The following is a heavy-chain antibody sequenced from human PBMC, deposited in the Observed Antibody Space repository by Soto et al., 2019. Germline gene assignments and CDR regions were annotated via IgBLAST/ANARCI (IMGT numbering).Heavy chain of an antibody. CDR3: ARDLWYDSSGYYYDGPHFDY. CDR2: IYTSGST. J-gene: IGHJ4*02. CDR1: GGSISSYY. D-gene: IGHD3-22*01. Sequence: PLETLSLTCTVSGGSISSYYWSWIRQPAGKGLEWIGRIYTSGSTNYNPSLKSRVTMSVDTSKNQLSLKLSSVTAADTAVYYCARDLWYDSSGYYYDGPHFDYWGQGTLVTVSS. V-gene: IGHV4-4*07.